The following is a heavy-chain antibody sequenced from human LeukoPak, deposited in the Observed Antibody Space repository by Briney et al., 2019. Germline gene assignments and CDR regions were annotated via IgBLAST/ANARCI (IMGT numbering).Heavy chain of an antibody. CDR2: ISSSGSTI. D-gene: IGHD2-8*02. V-gene: IGHV3-48*03. J-gene: IGHJ4*02. CDR1: GFTFSSYE. CDR3: ATYRQVLLPFES. Sequence: QPGGSLRLSCAASGFTFSSYEMNWVRQAPGEGLEWVSYISSSGSTIYYADSVKGRFTISRDNAKNSLYLQMNSLRAEDTAIYYCATYRQVLLPFESWGQGTLVTVSS.